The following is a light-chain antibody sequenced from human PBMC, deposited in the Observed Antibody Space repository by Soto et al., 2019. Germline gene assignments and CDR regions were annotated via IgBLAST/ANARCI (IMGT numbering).Light chain of an antibody. J-gene: IGKJ1*01. Sequence: DIQMTQSPSTLSASVGDTVTITCRASQSTSSWLAWYQQKPGKAPKVLIYDVSSLESGVPSRFSGSGSGTEFTLTINSLQPDDFATYYCQQYITYSGTFGPGTKVEIK. V-gene: IGKV1-5*01. CDR1: QSTSSW. CDR3: QQYITYSGT. CDR2: DVS.